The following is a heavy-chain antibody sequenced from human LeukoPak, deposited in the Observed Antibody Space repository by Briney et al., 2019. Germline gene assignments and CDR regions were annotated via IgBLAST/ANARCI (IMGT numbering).Heavy chain of an antibody. CDR2: IYHTGSA. CDR1: GYSFTSGHY. Sequence: PSETLSLTCSVSGYSFTSGHYWGWIRQPPGKGLEWIANIYHTGSAHYNPSLKSRVAISVDTSKNQFSLKLSSVTAADTAVYYCARYCTSTTCILRGFDYWGQGTLVTVS. J-gene: IGHJ4*02. D-gene: IGHD2-2*01. V-gene: IGHV4-38-2*01. CDR3: ARYCTSTTCILRGFDY.